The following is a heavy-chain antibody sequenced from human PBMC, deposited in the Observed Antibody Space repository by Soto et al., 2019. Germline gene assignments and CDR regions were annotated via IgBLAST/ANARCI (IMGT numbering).Heavy chain of an antibody. V-gene: IGHV4-34*01. CDR1: GGSFSGYY. D-gene: IGHD2-15*01. CDR3: ESIPRLLRGGSRGSDY. CDR2: INHSGST. J-gene: IGHJ4*02. Sequence: SETLSLTCAVYGGSFSGYYWSWICQPPGKGLEWIGEINHSGSTNYNPSLKSRVTISVDTSKNQFSLKLSSVTAADTAVYYCESIPRLLRGGSRGSDYWGQETLVTVSS.